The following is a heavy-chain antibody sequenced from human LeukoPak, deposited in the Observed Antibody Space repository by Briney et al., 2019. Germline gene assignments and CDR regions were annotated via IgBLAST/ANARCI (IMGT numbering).Heavy chain of an antibody. CDR1: GGSMNTYY. Sequence: RASETLSLTCNVSGGSMNTYYWSWIRQPPGKGLEWIGYIFYTGITNYNPSLKSRVTISVDTSRNQFSLKLTSVTAADTAVYYCARETSSSALEYWGQGTLVTVSS. J-gene: IGHJ4*02. CDR2: IFYTGIT. V-gene: IGHV4-59*01. D-gene: IGHD6-6*01. CDR3: ARETSSSALEY.